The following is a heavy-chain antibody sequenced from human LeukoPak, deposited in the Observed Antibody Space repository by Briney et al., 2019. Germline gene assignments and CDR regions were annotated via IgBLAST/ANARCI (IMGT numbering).Heavy chain of an antibody. CDR3: ARDRGGGSYGSFDY. V-gene: IGHV1-2*02. J-gene: IGHJ4*02. D-gene: IGHD2-15*01. Sequence: ASVKVSCKASGYTFTGYYMHWVRQAPGQGLEWMGWINPNSGGTNYAQKFQGRVTMTRDTSISTAYMELSRLRSDDTGVYYCARDRGGGSYGSFDYWGQGTLVSVSS. CDR2: INPNSGGT. CDR1: GYTFTGYY.